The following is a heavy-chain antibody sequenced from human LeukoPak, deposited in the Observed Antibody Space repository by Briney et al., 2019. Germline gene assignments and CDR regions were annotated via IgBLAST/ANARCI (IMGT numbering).Heavy chain of an antibody. CDR2: IKSNADGGTP. J-gene: IGHJ4*02. CDR3: TTFYHVYSPY. CDR1: GFSFMNAW. Sequence: GGSLRLSCAASGFSFMNAWMIWVRQAPGKGLEWVGRIKSNADGGTPDYAAPARGRFTISRDDSKNTLYLQMNSLKTEDTAVYYSTTFYHVYSPYWGRGTLVTVSS. D-gene: IGHD5-12*01. V-gene: IGHV3-15*01.